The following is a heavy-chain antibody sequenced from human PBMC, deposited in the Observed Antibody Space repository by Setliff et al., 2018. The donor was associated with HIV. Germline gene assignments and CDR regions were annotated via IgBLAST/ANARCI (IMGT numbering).Heavy chain of an antibody. CDR2: ISGSGGST. CDR3: AKDPRAAVATICDY. D-gene: IGHD5-12*01. Sequence: PGGSLRLSCAASGFTFSSYSMNWVRQAPGKGLEWVSVISGSGGSTYYADSVKGRFTISRDNSKNTLYLQMNSLRAEDTAVYYCAKDPRAAVATICDYWGQGTLVTVSS. V-gene: IGHV3-23*01. J-gene: IGHJ4*02. CDR1: GFTFSSYS.